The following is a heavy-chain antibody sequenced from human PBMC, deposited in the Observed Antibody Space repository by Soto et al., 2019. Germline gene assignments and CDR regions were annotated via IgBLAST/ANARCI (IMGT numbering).Heavy chain of an antibody. CDR3: ARDTYYYDSSGYDPFDY. CDR2: INSDGSST. CDR1: GFTFSSYW. Sequence: GGSLRLSCAASGFTFSSYWMHWVRQGPGKGLVWVSLINSDGSSTRYADSVKGRFTISRDNAKNTLNLQMNSLRAEDTAVYYCARDTYYYDSSGYDPFDYWGQGTLVTVSS. D-gene: IGHD3-22*01. J-gene: IGHJ4*02. V-gene: IGHV3-74*01.